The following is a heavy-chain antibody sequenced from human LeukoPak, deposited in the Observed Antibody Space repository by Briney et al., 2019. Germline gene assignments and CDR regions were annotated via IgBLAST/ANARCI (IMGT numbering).Heavy chain of an antibody. CDR2: ISWNSGSI. Sequence: PGGSLRLSCAASGFTFDDYAMHWVRQAPGKGLEWVSGISWNSGSIGYADSVKGRFTISRDNAKNSLYLQMNSLRAEDTALYYCAKDLVATTYYYGMDVWGQGTTVTVSS. CDR1: GFTFDDYA. CDR3: AKDLVATTYYYGMDV. V-gene: IGHV3-9*01. D-gene: IGHD5-12*01. J-gene: IGHJ6*02.